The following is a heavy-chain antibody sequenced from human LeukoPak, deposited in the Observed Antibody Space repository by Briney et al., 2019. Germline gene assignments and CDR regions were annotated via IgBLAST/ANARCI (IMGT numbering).Heavy chain of an antibody. V-gene: IGHV3-7*03. CDR1: GFTFSSYW. Sequence: GGSLRLSCAASGFTFSSYWMTWVRQAPGKGLEWVANIKQDGSEKYYVDSVKGRFTISRDNAKNSLYLQMNSLRAEDTAVYYCASRFGSYLNGKEYYFDYWGQGTLVTVSS. CDR2: IKQDGSEK. CDR3: ASRFGSYLNGKEYYFDY. J-gene: IGHJ4*02. D-gene: IGHD1-26*01.